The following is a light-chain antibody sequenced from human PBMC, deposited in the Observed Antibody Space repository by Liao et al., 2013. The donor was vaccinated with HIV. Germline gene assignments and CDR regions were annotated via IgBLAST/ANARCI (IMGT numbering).Light chain of an antibody. CDR3: QSADSSGTCPV. V-gene: IGLV3-21*01. CDR1: SIGSKS. Sequence: SYVLTQPSSLSVAPGKTARMTCGGNSIGSKSVHWYQQKPGQAPVLVIYYDSDRPSGIPERFSGSSSGTTVTLTISGVQAEDEADYYCQSADSSGTCPVFGGGTKLTVL. J-gene: IGLJ3*02. CDR2: YDS.